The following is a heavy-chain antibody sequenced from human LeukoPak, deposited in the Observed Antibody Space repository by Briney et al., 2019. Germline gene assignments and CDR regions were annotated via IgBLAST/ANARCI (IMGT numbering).Heavy chain of an antibody. J-gene: IGHJ4*02. V-gene: IGHV3-30*18. CDR2: ISYDGSNK. Sequence: GGSLRLSCAASGFTFSTYGMHWVRQAPGKGLEWVAVISYDGSNKYYADSVKGRFTISRDNSKNTLYLQMNSLRAEDTAVYYCAKDLPSYGSGSYSPLDYWGQGTLVTVSS. D-gene: IGHD3-10*01. CDR3: AKDLPSYGSGSYSPLDY. CDR1: GFTFSTYG.